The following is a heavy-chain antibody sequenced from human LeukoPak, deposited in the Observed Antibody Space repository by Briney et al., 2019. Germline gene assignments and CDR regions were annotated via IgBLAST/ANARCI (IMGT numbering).Heavy chain of an antibody. CDR1: GGSISSSSYY. V-gene: IGHV4-39*01. CDR3: ASRSGQQLVETVDY. D-gene: IGHD6-13*01. Sequence: PSETLSLTCTVSGGSISSSSYYWGWIRQPPGKGLEWIGSIYYSGSTYYNPSLKSRVTISVDTSKNQFSLKLSSVTAADTAVYYCASRSGQQLVETVDYWGQGTLVTVSS. CDR2: IYYSGST. J-gene: IGHJ4*02.